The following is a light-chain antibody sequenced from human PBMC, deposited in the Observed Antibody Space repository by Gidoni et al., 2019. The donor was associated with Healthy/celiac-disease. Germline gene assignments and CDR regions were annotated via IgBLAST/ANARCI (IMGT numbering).Light chain of an antibody. CDR3: QQYGSSPLIT. Sequence: DIVLTQSPGTLSLSPGERATLSCRASQSVSSSYLAWYQQKPGQAPRLLIYGASSRATGIPDRFSGSGSGTDFTLTISRLEPEDFAVYYCQQYGSSPLITFGGGTKVEIK. J-gene: IGKJ4*01. CDR1: QSVSSSY. CDR2: GAS. V-gene: IGKV3-20*01.